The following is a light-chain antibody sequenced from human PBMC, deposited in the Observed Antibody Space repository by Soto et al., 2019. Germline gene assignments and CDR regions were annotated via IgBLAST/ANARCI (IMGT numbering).Light chain of an antibody. CDR1: TGAVTSDYH. CDR3: LLYYAGAPA. CDR2: STG. Sequence: QAVVTQAPSLTVSPGGTVTLTCASSTGAVTSDYHPNWFQQKPGQAPRSLIYSTGNKHSWPPARFSGSLLGGKAALTLSGVPADDEAEYYCLLYYAGAPAFGGGTKLTVL. V-gene: IGLV7-43*01. J-gene: IGLJ3*02.